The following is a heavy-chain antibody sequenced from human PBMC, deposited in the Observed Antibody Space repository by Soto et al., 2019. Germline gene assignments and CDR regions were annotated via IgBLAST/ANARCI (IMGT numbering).Heavy chain of an antibody. J-gene: IGHJ4*02. CDR1: GGTFSSYA. Sequence: SVKVSCKASGGTFSSYAISWVRQAPGQGLEWMGGIIPIFGTANYAQKFQGRVTITADESTSTAYMELSSLRSEDTAVYYCAILGLGIVGATDFDYWGQGTLVTVSS. V-gene: IGHV1-69*13. CDR3: AILGLGIVGATDFDY. CDR2: IIPIFGTA. D-gene: IGHD1-26*01.